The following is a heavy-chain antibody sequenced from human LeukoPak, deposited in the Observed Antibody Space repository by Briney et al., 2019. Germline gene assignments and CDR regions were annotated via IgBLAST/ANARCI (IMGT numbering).Heavy chain of an antibody. CDR3: ATGRARITIFGVVIMATGMDV. CDR1: GGTFSSYA. CDR2: IIPIFGTA. J-gene: IGHJ6*02. D-gene: IGHD3-3*01. V-gene: IGHV1-69*13. Sequence: ASVKVSCKASGGTFSSYAISWVRQAPGQGLEWMGGIIPIFGTANYAQKFQGRVTITADESTSTAYMELSSLRSEDTAVYYCATGRARITIFGVVIMATGMDVWGQGTTVTVSS.